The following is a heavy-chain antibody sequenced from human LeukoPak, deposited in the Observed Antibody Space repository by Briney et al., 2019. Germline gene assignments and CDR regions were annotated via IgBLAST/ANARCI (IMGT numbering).Heavy chain of an antibody. J-gene: IGHJ3*02. CDR2: FDPEDGET. CDR1: GYTLTELS. Sequence: ASVKVSCKVSGYTLTELSMHWMRQAPGKGLEWMGGFDPEDGETIYAQKFQGRVTMTEDTSTDTAYMELSSLRSEDTAVYYCATVGFNGPHDAFDIWGQGTMVTVSS. CDR3: ATVGFNGPHDAFDI. V-gene: IGHV1-24*01.